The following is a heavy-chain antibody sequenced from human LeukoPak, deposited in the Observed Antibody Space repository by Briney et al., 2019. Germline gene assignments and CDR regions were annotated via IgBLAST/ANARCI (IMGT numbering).Heavy chain of an antibody. Sequence: GGSLRLSCAASGFTFSTYSMNWVRQAPGKGLEWALSISSNGRTIHYADSVKGRFTISRDNAKNSLYLQMNSLRAEDTAVYYCARDAYRPGGMDVWGKGTTVTVSS. CDR1: GFTFSTYS. CDR3: ARDAYRPGGMDV. D-gene: IGHD3-16*02. J-gene: IGHJ6*04. V-gene: IGHV3-48*01. CDR2: ISSNGRTI.